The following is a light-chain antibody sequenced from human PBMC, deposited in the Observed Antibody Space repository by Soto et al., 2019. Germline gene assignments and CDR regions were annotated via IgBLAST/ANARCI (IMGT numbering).Light chain of an antibody. CDR1: QSVSSKY. Sequence: ETVLTQSPGTLSVSPGGRATLSCRASQSVSSKYLAWYQQIPGQAPRPLIYGASSRAAGIPDRFSGSGSGTDFTLTISRVEPEDFGVYYCQQYGDSRYSFGQGTKLEIK. J-gene: IGKJ2*01. CDR2: GAS. V-gene: IGKV3-20*01. CDR3: QQYGDSRYS.